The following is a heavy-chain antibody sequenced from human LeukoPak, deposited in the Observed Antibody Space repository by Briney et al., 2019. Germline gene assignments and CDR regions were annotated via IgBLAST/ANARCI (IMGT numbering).Heavy chain of an antibody. CDR1: GGSISSGGYY. Sequence: SETLSLTCTVSGGSISSGGYYWSWIRQPPGKGLEWIGYIYHSGSTYYNPSLKSRVTISVDRSKNQFSLKLSSVTAADTAVYYCARTKMHTVTKHAFDIWGQGTMVTVSS. V-gene: IGHV4-30-2*01. CDR3: ARTKMHTVTKHAFDI. D-gene: IGHD4-17*01. CDR2: IYHSGST. J-gene: IGHJ3*02.